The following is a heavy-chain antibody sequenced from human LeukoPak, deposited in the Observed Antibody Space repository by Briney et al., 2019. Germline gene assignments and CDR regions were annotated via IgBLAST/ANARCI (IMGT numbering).Heavy chain of an antibody. CDR2: ISSDGNKK. D-gene: IGHD5-24*01. Sequence: GRSLGLSCAASGFTFSTNDMHWIRQVPGKGLEWVASISSDGNKKYFADSVKGRFTISGDKAKNSLYLQMNSLRVEDTAVYYCARDYKYAFDNWGQGTLVTVSS. V-gene: IGHV3-30*07. CDR1: GFTFSTND. J-gene: IGHJ4*02. CDR3: ARDYKYAFDN.